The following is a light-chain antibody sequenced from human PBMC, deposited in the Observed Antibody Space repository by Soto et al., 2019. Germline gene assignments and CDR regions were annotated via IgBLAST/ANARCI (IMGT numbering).Light chain of an antibody. CDR1: QAISNY. J-gene: IGKJ5*01. Sequence: IQLTQSPSSLSASVGDRVTITCRASQAISNYLAWYQQRPGRAPKLLIYSAYTLQSGVPSRFSGSGSGTDFTLTISSLQSEDFATYFCQQLSSYPITFGQGTRLEIK. V-gene: IGKV1-9*01. CDR2: SAY. CDR3: QQLSSYPIT.